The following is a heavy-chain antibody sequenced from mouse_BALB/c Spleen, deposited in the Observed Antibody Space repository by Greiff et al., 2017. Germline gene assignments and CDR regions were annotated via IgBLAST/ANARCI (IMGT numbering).Heavy chain of an antibody. CDR1: GFTFSSYG. V-gene: IGHV5-6*01. D-gene: IGHD1-1*01. Sequence: EVQVVESGGDLVKPGGSLKLSCAASGFTFSSYGMSWVRQTPDKRLEWVATISSGGSYTYYPDSVKGRFTISRDNAKNTLYLQMSSLKSEDTAMYYCEREFIKAMDYWGQGTSVTVSS. J-gene: IGHJ4*01. CDR2: ISSGGSYT. CDR3: EREFIKAMDY.